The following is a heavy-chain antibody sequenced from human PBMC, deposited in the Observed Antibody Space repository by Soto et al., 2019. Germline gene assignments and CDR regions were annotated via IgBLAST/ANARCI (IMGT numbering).Heavy chain of an antibody. CDR3: ARDIVSDV. Sequence: QVQLVQSGAEEKKPGASVKVSCKASGYTFTSYAMHWVRQAPGQRLEWMGWINAGNGNTKYSQKFQGRVTITRDTSVSSAYMDLSSLISEDTAVSYCARDIVSDVWGQGTTVTVSS. CDR2: INAGNGNT. J-gene: IGHJ6*02. V-gene: IGHV1-3*05. D-gene: IGHD2-15*01. CDR1: GYTFTSYA.